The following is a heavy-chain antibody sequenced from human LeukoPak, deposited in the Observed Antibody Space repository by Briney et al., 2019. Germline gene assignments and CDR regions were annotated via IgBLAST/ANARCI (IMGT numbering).Heavy chain of an antibody. CDR2: TSGSGGST. CDR3: AKVGKRDYIVVVVAAPDY. Sequence: GGSLRLSCAASGFTFSSYAMSWVRQAPGKGLEWVSATSGSGGSTYYADSVKGRFTISRDNSKNTLYLQMNSLRAEDTAVYCCAKVGKRDYIVVVVAAPDYWGQGTLVTVSS. CDR1: GFTFSSYA. V-gene: IGHV3-23*01. D-gene: IGHD2-15*01. J-gene: IGHJ4*02.